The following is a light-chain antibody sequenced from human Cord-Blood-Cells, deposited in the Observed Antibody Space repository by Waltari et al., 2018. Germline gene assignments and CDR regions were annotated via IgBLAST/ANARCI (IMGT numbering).Light chain of an antibody. CDR2: KAS. CDR3: QQYNSYSQYS. Sequence: DIQMTQSPSTLSASVGDRVTITCRASQSISSWLAWYQQKPGKDPKLLIYKASSLESGVPSRFSGIGSGTEFTLTISSLQPDDFATYYCQQYNSYSQYSFGQGTKLEIK. CDR1: QSISSW. V-gene: IGKV1-5*03. J-gene: IGKJ2*03.